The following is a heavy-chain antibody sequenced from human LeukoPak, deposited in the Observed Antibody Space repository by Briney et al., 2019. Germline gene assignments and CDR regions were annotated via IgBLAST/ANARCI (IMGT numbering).Heavy chain of an antibody. V-gene: IGHV4-34*01. CDR2: INNSGST. CDR3: ARDAFDI. Sequence: SETLSLTCAVYGGSFSGYYWSWIRQPPGKGLEWIGEINNSGSTNYNPSLKSPVTISVDTSKNQFSLKLSSVTAADTAVYYCARDAFDIWGQGTMVTVSS. J-gene: IGHJ3*02. CDR1: GGSFSGYY.